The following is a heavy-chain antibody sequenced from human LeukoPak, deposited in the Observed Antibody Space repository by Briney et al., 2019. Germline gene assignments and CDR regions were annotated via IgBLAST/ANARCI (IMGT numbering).Heavy chain of an antibody. CDR1: GYIXSSYW. V-gene: IGHV5-51*01. D-gene: IGHD3-10*02. J-gene: IGHJ3*02. Sequence: GSGYIXSSYWIGWVRQLAGKGLEWMGIIYPGDSDTRYSPSFQGQVTISADKSISTAYLQWSSLKASDTAMYYCARRLTMSLSDAFDIWGQGTMVTVSS. CDR2: IYPGDSDT. CDR3: ARRLTMSLSDAFDI.